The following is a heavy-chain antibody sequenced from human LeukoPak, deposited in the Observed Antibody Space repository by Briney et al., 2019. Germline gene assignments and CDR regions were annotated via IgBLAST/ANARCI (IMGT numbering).Heavy chain of an antibody. J-gene: IGHJ3*02. D-gene: IGHD2-8*01. CDR2: INHRGST. Sequence: PSETLSLTCAVYGGSFSGYYWSWIRQPPGKGLEWIGEINHRGSTNYNPSRKSRVTISVDTSKNQCSLKLSSVTAADTAVYYCARGLRDIVLMVYAIPAFDIWGQGTMVTVSS. CDR1: GGSFSGYY. CDR3: ARGLRDIVLMVYAIPAFDI. V-gene: IGHV4-34*01.